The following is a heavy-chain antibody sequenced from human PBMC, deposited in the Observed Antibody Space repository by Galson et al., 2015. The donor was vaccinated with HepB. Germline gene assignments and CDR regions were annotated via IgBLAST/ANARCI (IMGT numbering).Heavy chain of an antibody. V-gene: IGHV3-48*01. D-gene: IGHD2-15*01. Sequence: SLRLSCAASGFTFSAYSMNWVRQAPGKGLEWISYVGSSSTNIYNADSVKGRFTFSRDNAKNSLYLQMNSLRAEDTAVYYCARAGSSLLYGMDVWVQGTTVTVSS. J-gene: IGHJ6*02. CDR1: GFTFSAYS. CDR3: ARAGSSLLYGMDV. CDR2: VGSSSTNI.